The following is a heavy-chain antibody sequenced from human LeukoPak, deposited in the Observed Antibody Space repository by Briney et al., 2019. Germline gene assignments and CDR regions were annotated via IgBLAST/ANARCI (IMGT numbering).Heavy chain of an antibody. D-gene: IGHD3-10*01. CDR2: IYYSGST. Sequence: SETLSLTCTVSGGSIGSYYWSWIRQPAGKGLEWIGYIYYSGSTNYNPSLKSRVTISVDTSKNQFSLKLSSVTAADTAVYYCAREDRWGRGAVDYWGQGTLVTVSS. CDR3: AREDRWGRGAVDY. CDR1: GGSIGSYY. V-gene: IGHV4-59*12. J-gene: IGHJ4*02.